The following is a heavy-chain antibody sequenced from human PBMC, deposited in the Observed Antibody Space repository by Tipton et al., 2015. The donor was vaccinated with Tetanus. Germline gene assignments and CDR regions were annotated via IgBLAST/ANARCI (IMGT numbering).Heavy chain of an antibody. Sequence: TLSLTCIASGFTFDDYAMHWVRQAPGKGLEWVAGITWNSGSHNYADSVKGRFTISRDNAQNSLYLQMHNLTVEDTALYYCAKNFLSYIDHWGQGTLVTVSS. V-gene: IGHV3-9*01. CDR2: ITWNSGSH. J-gene: IGHJ4*02. D-gene: IGHD2-2*02. CDR1: GFTFDDYA. CDR3: AKNFLSYIDH.